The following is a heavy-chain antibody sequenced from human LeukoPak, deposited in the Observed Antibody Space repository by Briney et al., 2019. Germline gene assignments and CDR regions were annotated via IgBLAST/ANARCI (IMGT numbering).Heavy chain of an antibody. CDR1: GAHISNYY. CDR3: ACLSTGAAFEV. CDR2: LHASEST. Sequence: PSETLSLTCTVSGAHISNYYWTWVRQSAAQGLEWIGRLHASESTIYNPSLKSRLTMSIDTSKDQLSLTLTSVTAADSAVYYCACLSTGAAFEVWGQETVVSV. J-gene: IGHJ3*01. V-gene: IGHV4-4*07. D-gene: IGHD2-8*02.